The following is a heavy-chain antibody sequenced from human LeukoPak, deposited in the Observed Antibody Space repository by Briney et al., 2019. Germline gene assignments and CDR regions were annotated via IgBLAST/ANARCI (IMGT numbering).Heavy chain of an antibody. CDR2: IYTSGST. CDR3: ARSGYSSRWGWFDP. D-gene: IGHD6-13*01. V-gene: IGHV4-4*09. J-gene: IGHJ5*02. Sequence: SETLSLTCNVSGGSISSYYWSWIRQPPGKGLEWIGYIYTSGSTNYNPSLKSRVTISVDTSKNQFSLKLSSVTAADTAVYYCARSGYSSRWGWFDPWGQGTLVTVSS. CDR1: GGSISSYY.